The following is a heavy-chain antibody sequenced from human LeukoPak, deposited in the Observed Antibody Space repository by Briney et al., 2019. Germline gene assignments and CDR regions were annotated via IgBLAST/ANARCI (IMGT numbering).Heavy chain of an antibody. CDR2: ISSASSYT. CDR1: GFTFSDYY. CDR3: ARGRYCSGGRCYSNFDY. D-gene: IGHD2-15*01. Sequence: GGSLRLSCAASGFTFSDYYMSWIRQAPGKGLEWVSYISSASSYTNYADSVKGRFTISRDNAKNSLYLQMNSLRGEDTAVYYCARGRYCSGGRCYSNFDYWGQGTLVTVFS. V-gene: IGHV3-11*06. J-gene: IGHJ4*02.